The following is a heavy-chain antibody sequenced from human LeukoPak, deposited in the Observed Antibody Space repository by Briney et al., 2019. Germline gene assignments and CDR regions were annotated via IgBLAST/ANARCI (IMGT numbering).Heavy chain of an antibody. D-gene: IGHD1/OR15-1a*01. CDR2: IKQDGSEK. CDR3: ARQRVMLTGTGGTWIDP. Sequence: PGGSLRLSCAASGFTFSSYWMSWVRQAPGKGLEWVANIKQDGSEKYYVDSVKGRFTISRENSKNAMFLQMNSLRVDDTAVYYCARQRVMLTGTGGTWIDPWGQGTLVTVSS. V-gene: IGHV3-7*03. J-gene: IGHJ5*02. CDR1: GFTFSSYW.